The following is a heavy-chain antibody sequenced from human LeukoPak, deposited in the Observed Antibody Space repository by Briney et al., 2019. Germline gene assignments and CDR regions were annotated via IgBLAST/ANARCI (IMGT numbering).Heavy chain of an antibody. CDR3: ARDTEYSSSWYGDYWFDP. CDR2: ISAYNGNT. V-gene: IGHV1-18*01. D-gene: IGHD6-13*01. J-gene: IGHJ5*02. CDR1: GYTFTSYG. Sequence: ASVKVSCRASGYTFTSYGISWVRQAPGQGLEWMGWISAYNGNTNYAQKLQGRVTMTTDTSTSTAYMELRSLRSDDTAVYYCARDTEYSSSWYGDYWFDPWGQGTLVTVSS.